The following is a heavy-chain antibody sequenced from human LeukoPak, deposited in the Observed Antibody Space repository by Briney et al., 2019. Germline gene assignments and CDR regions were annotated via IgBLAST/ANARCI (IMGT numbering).Heavy chain of an antibody. CDR3: AGAPANYGGNQFYFDY. CDR2: IYYSGTT. V-gene: IGHV4-59*12. J-gene: IGHJ4*02. Sequence: SETLSLTCTVSGGSISSDYWSWIRQSPGKGLEWIGYIYYSGTTSYNPSLKSRVTISLDTSKNQFSLKLSSVTAADTAVYYCAGAPANYGGNQFYFDYWGQGTLVTVSS. CDR1: GGSISSDY. D-gene: IGHD4-23*01.